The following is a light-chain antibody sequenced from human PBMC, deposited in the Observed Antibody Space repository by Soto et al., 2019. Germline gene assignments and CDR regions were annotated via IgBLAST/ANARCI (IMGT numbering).Light chain of an antibody. Sequence: IQLSQSPSTLSASVGDIVTITCRASQGITGWXGWHQQNPAKDPKLLICDASTSESGVPPRFTGPGPGTEFTLSISNLQPDDFATNYCQQYQRYWTFGHGNKVDIK. CDR2: DAS. CDR3: QQYQRYWT. J-gene: IGKJ1*01. V-gene: IGKV1-5*01. CDR1: QGITGW.